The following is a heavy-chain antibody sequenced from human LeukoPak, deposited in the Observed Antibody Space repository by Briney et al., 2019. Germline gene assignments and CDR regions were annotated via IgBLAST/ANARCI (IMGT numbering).Heavy chain of an antibody. CDR3: ARRGTSGWAYYFDF. D-gene: IGHD6-19*01. V-gene: IGHV4-39*01. J-gene: IGHJ4*02. CDR1: GDSISSSSSY. CDR2: VYRSGST. Sequence: SETLSLTCDVSGDSISSSSSYWGWVRHVPGKGLEWIGSVYRSGSTYYNPSLRSRVTISVDTSKNQFTLNLTSVTAADTAVYHCARRGTSGWAYYFDFWGPGFLLTVSS.